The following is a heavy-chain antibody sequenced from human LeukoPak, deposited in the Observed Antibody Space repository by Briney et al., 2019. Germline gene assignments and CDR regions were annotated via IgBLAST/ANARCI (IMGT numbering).Heavy chain of an antibody. CDR1: GGSISNYY. V-gene: IGHV4-59*01. Sequence: PSETLSLTCTVSGGSISNYYWSWTRQPPGKGLEWIGYISYSGSTNYKPSLKSRVTILIDTSKNQYSLKLSSVTAADTAVYYCARGDSAYDHYDYWGQGTLVTVSS. CDR2: ISYSGST. D-gene: IGHD5-12*01. J-gene: IGHJ4*02. CDR3: ARGDSAYDHYDY.